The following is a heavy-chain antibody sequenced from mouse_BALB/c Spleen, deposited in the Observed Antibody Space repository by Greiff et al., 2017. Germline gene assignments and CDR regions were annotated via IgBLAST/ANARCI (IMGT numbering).Heavy chain of an antibody. D-gene: IGHD1-1*01. Sequence: VQLQQSGAELVKPGASVMLSCTASGFNIKDTYMHWVKQRPEQGLEWIGRIDPANGNTKYDPKFQGKATITADTSSNTAYLQLSSLTSEDTAVYYCARGDYGSSCFDYWGQGTTLTVSS. V-gene: IGHV14-3*02. CDR1: GFNIKDTY. J-gene: IGHJ2*01. CDR3: ARGDYGSSCFDY. CDR2: IDPANGNT.